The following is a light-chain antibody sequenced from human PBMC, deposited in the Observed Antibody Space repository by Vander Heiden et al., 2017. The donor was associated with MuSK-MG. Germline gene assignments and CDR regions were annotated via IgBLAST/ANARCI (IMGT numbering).Light chain of an antibody. J-gene: IGLJ2*01. CDR2: DDN. V-gene: IGLV1-40*01. CDR1: GANIGAGYH. Sequence: QSVLTQPPSVSGAPGQRVTISCTGSGANIGAGYHVHRYQQLPATPPNLLIYDDNNRPTVVPDLFSASTSGTAASLAITGLQAEDDADYYCQSYDSSLSVVFGGGTKLTVL. CDR3: QSYDSSLSVV.